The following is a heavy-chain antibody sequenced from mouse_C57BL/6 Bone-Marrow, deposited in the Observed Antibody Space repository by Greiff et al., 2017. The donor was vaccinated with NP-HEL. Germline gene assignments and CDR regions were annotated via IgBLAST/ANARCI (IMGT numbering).Heavy chain of an antibody. CDR2: ISNGGGST. V-gene: IGHV5-12*01. CDR1: GFTFSDYY. J-gene: IGHJ2*01. Sequence: EVQRVESGGGLVQPGGSLKLSCAASGFTFSDYYMYWVRQTPEKRLEWVAYISNGGGSTYYPDTVKGRFTISRDNAKNTLYLQMSRLKSEDTAMYYCARGGGTTVVDDWGQGTTLTVSS. CDR3: ARGGGTTVVDD. D-gene: IGHD1-1*01.